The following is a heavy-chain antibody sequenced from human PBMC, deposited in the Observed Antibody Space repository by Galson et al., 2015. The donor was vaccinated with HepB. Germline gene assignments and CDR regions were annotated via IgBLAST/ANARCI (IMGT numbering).Heavy chain of an antibody. V-gene: IGHV3-30-3*01. CDR1: GFTFSSYA. J-gene: IGHJ3*02. CDR2: ISYDGSNK. D-gene: IGHD2/OR15-2a*01. Sequence: SLRLSCAASGFTFSSYAMHWVRQAPGKGLEWVAVISYDGSNKYYADSVKGRFTISRDNSKNTLYLQMNSLRAEDTAVYYCARAQQYYAFDIWGQGTMVTVSS. CDR3: ARAQQYYAFDI.